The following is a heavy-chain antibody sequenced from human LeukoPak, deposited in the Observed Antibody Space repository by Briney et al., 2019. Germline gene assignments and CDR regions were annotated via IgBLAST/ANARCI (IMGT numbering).Heavy chain of an antibody. D-gene: IGHD2-2*02. Sequence: PGGSLRLSCAASGFTLSSYAMSWVRRAPGKGLEWVSAISGSGGSTYYADSVKGRFTISRDNSKNTLYLQMNSLRAEDTAVYYCAEGPDLDYCSSTSCYTAPHAFDIWGQGTTVTVSS. CDR1: GFTLSSYA. CDR3: AEGPDLDYCSSTSCYTAPHAFDI. CDR2: ISGSGGST. J-gene: IGHJ3*02. V-gene: IGHV3-23*01.